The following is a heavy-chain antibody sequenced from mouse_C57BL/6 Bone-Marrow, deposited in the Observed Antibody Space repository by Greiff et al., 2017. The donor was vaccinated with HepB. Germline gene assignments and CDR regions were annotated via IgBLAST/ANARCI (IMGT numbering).Heavy chain of an antibody. V-gene: IGHV5-6*02. CDR3: ARSTIITTVPYAMDY. D-gene: IGHD1-1*01. J-gene: IGHJ4*01. CDR2: ISSGGSYT. Sequence: DVMLVESGGDLVKPGGSLKLSCAASGFTFSSYGMSWVRQTPDKRLEWVATISSGGSYTYYPDSVKGRFTISRDNAKNTLYLQMSSLKSEDTAMYYCARSTIITTVPYAMDYWGQGTSVTVAS. CDR1: GFTFSSYG.